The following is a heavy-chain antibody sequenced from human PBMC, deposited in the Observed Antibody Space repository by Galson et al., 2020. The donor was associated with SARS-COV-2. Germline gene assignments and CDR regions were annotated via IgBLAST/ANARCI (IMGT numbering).Heavy chain of an antibody. CDR3: AREGPMGSGSRQAVELDY. D-gene: IGHD1-26*01. CDR2: INGNGGSK. CDR1: GFPFRSYA. J-gene: IGHJ4*02. V-gene: IGHV3-23*01. Sequence: ETGGSLRLSCAASGFPFRSYAMSWVRQVPGKGLEWVSAINGNGGSKWYADSVEGRFTISKDNSKNTLYLQMNSLTAEDTALYYCAREGPMGSGSRQAVELDYWGRGTLVTVSS.